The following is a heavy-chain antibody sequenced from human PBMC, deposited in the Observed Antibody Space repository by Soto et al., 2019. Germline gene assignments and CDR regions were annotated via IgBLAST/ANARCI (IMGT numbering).Heavy chain of an antibody. J-gene: IGHJ4*02. V-gene: IGHV4-39*01. CDR3: ARHEGNGNVWPLDY. D-gene: IGHD2-8*01. Sequence: SETLSLTCTVSGDSIGTTHSYWAWIRQSPGKGLEWIGNIHYIGSTYYIPSLRSRVTLSVDTSTNQFSLRLTSVTAEDTAVYYCARHEGNGNVWPLDYWGQGILVTVSS. CDR1: GDSIGTTHSY. CDR2: IHYIGST.